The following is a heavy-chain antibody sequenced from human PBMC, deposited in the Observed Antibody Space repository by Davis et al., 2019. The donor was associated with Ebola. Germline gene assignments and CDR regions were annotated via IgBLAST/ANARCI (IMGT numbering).Heavy chain of an antibody. CDR1: GGSISSYY. CDR3: ARGPRWLRSHFDY. D-gene: IGHD5-12*01. V-gene: IGHV4-34*01. Sequence: GSLRLSCTVSGGSISSYYWSWIRQPPGKGLEWIGEINHSGSTNYNPSLKSRVTISVDTSKNQFSLKLSSVTAADTAVYYCARGPRWLRSHFDYWGQGTLVTVSS. J-gene: IGHJ4*02. CDR2: INHSGST.